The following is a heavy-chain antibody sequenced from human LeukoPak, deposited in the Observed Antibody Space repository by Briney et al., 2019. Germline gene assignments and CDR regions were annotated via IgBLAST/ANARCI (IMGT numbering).Heavy chain of an antibody. Sequence: PGGSLRLSCAASGFTLRSYAMNWVRQAPGKGLVWVSAISGNGYAYYADSVKGRFTISRDNSKNTLYLQMNSLRAEDTAVYYCAKRGAEVGTTVAPGDYWGQGTLLTVSS. J-gene: IGHJ4*02. V-gene: IGHV3-23*01. CDR1: GFTLRSYA. CDR2: ISGNGYA. D-gene: IGHD1-26*01. CDR3: AKRGAEVGTTVAPGDY.